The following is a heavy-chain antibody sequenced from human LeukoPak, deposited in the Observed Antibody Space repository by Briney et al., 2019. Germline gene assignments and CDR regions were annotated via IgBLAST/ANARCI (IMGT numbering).Heavy chain of an antibody. CDR1: GFTFGSYA. CDR3: VYYTIYGVVRWFDP. D-gene: IGHD3-3*01. V-gene: IGHV3-23*01. Sequence: PGGSLRLSCAASGFTFGSYAMSWVRQAPGKGLEWVSSISGNSNNIYYANSVKGRFTISRDYSTNTLYLEMNSLTTEDTAVYYCVYYTIYGVVRWFDPWGQGTLVTVSS. J-gene: IGHJ5*02. CDR2: ISGNSNNI.